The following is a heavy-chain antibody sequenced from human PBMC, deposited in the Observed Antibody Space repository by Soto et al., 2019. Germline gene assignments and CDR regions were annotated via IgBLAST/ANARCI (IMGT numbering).Heavy chain of an antibody. V-gene: IGHV5-51*01. D-gene: IGHD2-2*01. CDR1: GYSFTSYW. Sequence: PGESLKISCKGSGYSFTSYWIGWVRQMPGKGLEWMGIIYPGDSDTRYSPSFQGQVTISADKSISTAYLQWSSLKASDTAMYYCARASFFCCSTSCYSPHYYYYYMDFWGKGTTVTVSS. J-gene: IGHJ6*03. CDR2: IYPGDSDT. CDR3: ARASFFCCSTSCYSPHYYYYYMDF.